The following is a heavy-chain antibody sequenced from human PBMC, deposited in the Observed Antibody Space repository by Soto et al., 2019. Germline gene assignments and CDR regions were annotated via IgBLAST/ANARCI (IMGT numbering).Heavy chain of an antibody. CDR1: GFKFSNYA. Sequence: GGSLRLSCAASGFKFSNYAMSWVRQAPGKGLEWVSLISATGGGTYYADSVKGRFTISRDNSHNTLYLQVHSLTAEDTAVYYCAKDRRAGGNSAFYFDFWDQGAQVTVS. D-gene: IGHD3-16*01. CDR3: AKDRRAGGNSAFYFDF. V-gene: IGHV3-23*01. CDR2: ISATGGGT. J-gene: IGHJ4*02.